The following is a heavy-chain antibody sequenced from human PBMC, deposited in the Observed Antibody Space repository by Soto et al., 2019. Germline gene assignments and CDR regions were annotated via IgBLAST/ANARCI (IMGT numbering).Heavy chain of an antibody. Sequence: SVKVSCKASGGTFSSYAISWVRQAPGQGLEWMGGIIPIFGTANYAQKFQGRVTITADESTSTAYMELSSLRSEDTAVYYCARGTKVLRFLEWYDHYYYYGMDVWGQGTTVTVSS. J-gene: IGHJ6*02. D-gene: IGHD3-3*01. CDR2: IIPIFGTA. V-gene: IGHV1-69*13. CDR3: ARGTKVLRFLEWYDHYYYYGMDV. CDR1: GGTFSSYA.